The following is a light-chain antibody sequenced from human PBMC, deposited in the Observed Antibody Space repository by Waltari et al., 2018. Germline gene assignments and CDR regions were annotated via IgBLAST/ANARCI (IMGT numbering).Light chain of an antibody. J-gene: IGKJ2*01. CDR1: QSLVHSDGNTH. Sequence: DVVMTPSPLSLPVTLGQQASISCKSRQSLVHSDGNTHLNWFQQRPGQSPRRLIYRVSNRDSGVPDRFSGSGSGTDFTLKISRVEAEDIGVYYCMQGTHWPYTFGQGTKLDIK. CDR2: RVS. V-gene: IGKV2-30*02. CDR3: MQGTHWPYT.